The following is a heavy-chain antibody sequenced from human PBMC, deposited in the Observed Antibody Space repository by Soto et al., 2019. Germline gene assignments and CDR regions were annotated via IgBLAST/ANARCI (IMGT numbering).Heavy chain of an antibody. CDR3: ARLEGLATISYYFDF. J-gene: IGHJ4*02. CDR1: DDSINSDKYY. V-gene: IGHV4-39*01. CDR2: VYYRGNA. Sequence: QLQLQESGPGLVKPSETLSLTCSVSDDSINSDKYYWGWIRQPPGKGREWIGSVYYRGNAYYNPSLQPRVTISLDKSKSQFSLKLNSVTAADSAVYFCARLEGLATISYYFDFWGPGALVTVSS. D-gene: IGHD3-9*01.